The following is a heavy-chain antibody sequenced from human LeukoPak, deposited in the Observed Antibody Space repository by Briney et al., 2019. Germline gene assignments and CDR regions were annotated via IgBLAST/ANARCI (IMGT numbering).Heavy chain of an antibody. D-gene: IGHD3-22*01. Sequence: SETLYLTCRVSGGSLSSCSYYWGWIRQPPGKGREWIGSIYYSEFTYYNPSLKSRVTISVDTSKNQFSLKLSSVTAADTAVYYCARVLITMIVVVIPHGAFDIWGQGTLVTVSS. V-gene: IGHV4-39*01. CDR1: GGSLSSCSYY. CDR2: IYYSEFT. CDR3: ARVLITMIVVVIPHGAFDI. J-gene: IGHJ3*02.